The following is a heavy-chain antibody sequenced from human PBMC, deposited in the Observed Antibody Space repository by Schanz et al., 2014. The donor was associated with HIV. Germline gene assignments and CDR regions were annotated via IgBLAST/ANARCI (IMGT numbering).Heavy chain of an antibody. J-gene: IGHJ4*02. CDR1: GYTFTSYG. CDR2: INLGGGSA. CDR3: ARDGSKWNFEY. V-gene: IGHV1-18*01. D-gene: IGHD4-4*01. Sequence: QVQLVQSGAEVKKPGASVKVSCKASGYTFTSYGISWVRQAPGQGLEWMARINLGGGSAIYAQKFQGRVTITRDTSTSTDHMELSSLRSEDTAVYYCARDGSKWNFEYWGQGTLVTVSP.